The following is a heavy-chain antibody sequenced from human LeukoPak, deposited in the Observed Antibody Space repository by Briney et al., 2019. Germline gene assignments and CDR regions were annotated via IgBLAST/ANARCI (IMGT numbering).Heavy chain of an antibody. J-gene: IGHJ6*02. CDR2: MNPNSGNT. CDR3: ARRVLNSPQYYYYGMDV. D-gene: IGHD2/OR15-2a*01. V-gene: IGHV1-8*01. CDR1: GYTFTSYD. Sequence: ASVKVSCKASGYTFTSYDINWVRQATGQGLEWMGWMNPNSGNTGYAQKFQGRVTMTRNTSISTAYMELSSLRSEDMAVCYCARRVLNSPQYYYYGMDVWGQGTTVTVSS.